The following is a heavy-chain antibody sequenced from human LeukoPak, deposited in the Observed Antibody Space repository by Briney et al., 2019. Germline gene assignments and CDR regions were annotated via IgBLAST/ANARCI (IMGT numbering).Heavy chain of an antibody. J-gene: IGHJ6*03. Sequence: ASVKVSCKASGYTFTSYDINWVRQATGQGLEWMGWMNPNGGNTGYAQKFQGRVTMTRNTSISTAYMELSSLRSEDTAVYYCARGVRFLEWFGRGQRTIYYMDVWGKGTTVTVSS. D-gene: IGHD3-3*01. CDR3: ARGVRFLEWFGRGQRTIYYMDV. CDR1: GYTFTSYD. V-gene: IGHV1-8*01. CDR2: MNPNGGNT.